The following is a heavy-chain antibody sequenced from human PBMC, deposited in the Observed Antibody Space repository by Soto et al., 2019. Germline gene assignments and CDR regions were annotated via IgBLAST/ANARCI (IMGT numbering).Heavy chain of an antibody. CDR2: ISYRGTT. CDR1: GGSISGYH. Sequence: SETLSLTCSVSGVSGGSISGYHWSWIRQPPGKGLEHIGFISYRGTTDYNPSLKSRVAMSVDKSQNQFSLRLNPVTAADTAFYYCARHLDYDSPGDYFDYSGQGTLVTVSS. V-gene: IGHV4-59*08. D-gene: IGHD5-12*01. CDR3: ARHLDYDSPGDYFDY. J-gene: IGHJ4*02.